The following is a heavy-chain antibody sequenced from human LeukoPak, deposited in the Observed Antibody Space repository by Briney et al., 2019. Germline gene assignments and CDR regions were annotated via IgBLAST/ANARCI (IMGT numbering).Heavy chain of an antibody. CDR2: GGPGGDT. V-gene: IGHV3-23*01. CDR1: GFNFSSYA. Sequence: GGSLRLSCAASGFNFSSYAMSWVRQAPGKGLEWVSVGGPGGDTYYAASVRGRFTISRDNSKNTLSLQMNSLRAEDTAVYYCAKYGLYSNYVFDYWGQGTLVTVSS. CDR3: AKYGLYSNYVFDY. J-gene: IGHJ4*02. D-gene: IGHD4-11*01.